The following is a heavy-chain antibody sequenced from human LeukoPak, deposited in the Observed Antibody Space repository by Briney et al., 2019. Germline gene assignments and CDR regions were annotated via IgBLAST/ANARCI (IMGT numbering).Heavy chain of an antibody. J-gene: IGHJ6*02. CDR3: ARAYTGYYYDSSGYYYPSYSRYYYYYYGMDV. V-gene: IGHV1-8*01. CDR1: RYTFTSYD. D-gene: IGHD3-22*01. Sequence: GASVKVSCKASRYTFTSYDINWVRQATGQGLEWMGWMNPNSGNTGYAQKFQGRVTMTRNTSISTAYMELSSLRSEDTAVYYCARAYTGYYYDSSGYYYPSYSRYYYYYYGMDVWGQGTTVTVSS. CDR2: MNPNSGNT.